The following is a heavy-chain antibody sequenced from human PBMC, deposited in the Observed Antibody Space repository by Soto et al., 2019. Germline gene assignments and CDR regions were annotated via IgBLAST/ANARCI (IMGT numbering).Heavy chain of an antibody. J-gene: IGHJ4*02. CDR1: GFTFSSYA. Sequence: EVQLLESGGGLVQPGGSLRLSCAASGFTFSSYAMSWVRQAPGKGLEWVSAISGSGGSTYYADSVKGRFTISRDNPKNTLYLQMNSLRAEDTAVYYCAKAWYYDYIWGSYRYAHFFDYWGQGTLVTVSS. D-gene: IGHD3-16*02. CDR3: AKAWYYDYIWGSYRYAHFFDY. CDR2: ISGSGGST. V-gene: IGHV3-23*01.